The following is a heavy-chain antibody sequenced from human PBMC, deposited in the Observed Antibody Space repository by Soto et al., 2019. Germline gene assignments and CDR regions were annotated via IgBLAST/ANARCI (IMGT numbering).Heavy chain of an antibody. CDR3: AREGYSISWYAWGAFDL. CDR1: GGSISSYY. J-gene: IGHJ3*01. D-gene: IGHD6-13*01. V-gene: IGHV4-59*01. CDR2: IYYSGST. Sequence: QVRLQESGPGLVKPSETLSLTCTVSGGSISSYYWSWIRQPPGKGLEWIGYIYYSGSTNYNPSLKSRVTISVDTSKNQFSLKLSSVTAADTAVYYCAREGYSISWYAWGAFDLWGQGTMVTVSS.